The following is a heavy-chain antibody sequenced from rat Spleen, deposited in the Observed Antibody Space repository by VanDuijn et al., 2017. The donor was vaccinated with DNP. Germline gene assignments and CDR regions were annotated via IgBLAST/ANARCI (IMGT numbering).Heavy chain of an antibody. CDR1: GYTFTSSY. CDR3: ARAGITSMDA. D-gene: IGHD1-4*01. Sequence: QVQLQQSGGELAKPGSSVKISCKASGYTFTSSYMGWIKQTTGQGLEYFGNINTGSGGTNYNEKFKGKATLTVDKSSSTAFMQLSSLTPDDSAVYYCARAGITSMDAWGQGTSVTVSS. CDR2: INTGSGGT. J-gene: IGHJ4*01. V-gene: IGHV1-43*01.